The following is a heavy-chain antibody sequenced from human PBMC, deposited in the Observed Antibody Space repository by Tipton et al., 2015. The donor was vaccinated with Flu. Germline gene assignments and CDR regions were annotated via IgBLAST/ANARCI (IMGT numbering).Heavy chain of an antibody. D-gene: IGHD1-26*01. CDR3: AKDRPQWELDDAFDI. Sequence: GSLRLSCAASGFTFSSYWMSWVRQAPGKGLEWVANIKQDGSEKYYVDSVKGRFTVSRDNAKNSLYLQMNSLRAEDTAVYYCAKDRPQWELDDAFDIWGQGTMVTVSS. J-gene: IGHJ3*02. CDR1: GFTFSSYW. CDR2: IKQDGSEK. V-gene: IGHV3-7*03.